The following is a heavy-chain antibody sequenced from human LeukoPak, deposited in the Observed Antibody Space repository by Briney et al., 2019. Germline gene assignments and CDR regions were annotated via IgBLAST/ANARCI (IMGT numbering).Heavy chain of an antibody. CDR3: SRGSWGDD. J-gene: IGHJ4*02. CDR2: ISGSGGST. CDR1: GFTFSSYA. Sequence: PGGSLRLSCAASGFTFSSYAMSWVRQAPGKGLEGVSAISGSGGSTYYADSVKGRFTISRDNSKNTVFLQMNSLRAEDTAVYYCSRGSWGDDWGQGTLVPVSS. D-gene: IGHD1-26*01. V-gene: IGHV3-23*01.